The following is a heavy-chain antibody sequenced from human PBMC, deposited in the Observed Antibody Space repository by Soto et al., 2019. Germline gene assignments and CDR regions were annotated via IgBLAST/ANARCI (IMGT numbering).Heavy chain of an antibody. D-gene: IGHD6-19*01. CDR1: GGSISSGGYY. J-gene: IGHJ4*02. CDR3: ASVGVAVAGSPDRGDY. V-gene: IGHV4-31*03. CDR2: IYYSGST. Sequence: QVQLQESGPGLVKPSQTLSLTCTVSGGSISSGGYYWSWIRQHPGMGLEWIGYIYYSGSTYYNPSLTSRVTISVDTSKHQFSLKLSSVTAADTAVYYCASVGVAVAGSPDRGDYWGQGTLVTVSS.